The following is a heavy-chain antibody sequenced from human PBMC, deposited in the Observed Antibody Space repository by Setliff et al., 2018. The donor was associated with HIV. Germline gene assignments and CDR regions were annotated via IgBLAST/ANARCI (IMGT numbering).Heavy chain of an antibody. D-gene: IGHD2-21*01. Sequence: ASVKVSCKASGYSFTTHDINWVRQSPGQGLEWMGWMNPDSGNTFYAQKFKGRVTMTRDTSTKPAYMELSSLTSDDTAVYFCARGSMSMVMFILVSAFDIWGQGTLVTVSS. J-gene: IGHJ3*02. CDR3: ARGSMSMVMFILVSAFDI. CDR2: MNPDSGNT. CDR1: GYSFTTHD. V-gene: IGHV1-8*02.